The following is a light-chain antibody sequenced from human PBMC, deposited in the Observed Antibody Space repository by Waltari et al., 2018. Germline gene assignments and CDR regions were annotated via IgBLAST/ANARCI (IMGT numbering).Light chain of an antibody. CDR2: DSS. Sequence: EVILTQSPDTLSLSTGARATLSCRASQNITNNSLAWYQQKPGLAPRLLIYDSSSRATGVPDRFSGSGSGTDFTLTIGRLEPEDYAVYYCQQYENSPLTFGGGTQVETK. CDR3: QQYENSPLT. J-gene: IGKJ4*01. CDR1: QNITNNS. V-gene: IGKV3-20*01.